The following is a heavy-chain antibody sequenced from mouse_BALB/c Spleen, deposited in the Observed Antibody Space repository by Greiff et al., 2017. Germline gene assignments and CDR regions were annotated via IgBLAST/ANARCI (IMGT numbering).Heavy chain of an antibody. D-gene: IGHD3-1*01. CDR1: GYTFPSYY. CDR3: AREVAQLGLHGDYLDY. J-gene: IGHJ2*01. V-gene: IGHV1-54*03. Sequence: QVQLQQSGAELVKPGASVKLSCKASGYTFPSYYMYWVKQRPGQGLEWIGVINPGSGGTNYNEKFKGKATLTADKSSSTAYMQLSSLTSDDSAVYFCAREVAQLGLHGDYLDYGGQGTTRTVSS. CDR2: INPGSGGT.